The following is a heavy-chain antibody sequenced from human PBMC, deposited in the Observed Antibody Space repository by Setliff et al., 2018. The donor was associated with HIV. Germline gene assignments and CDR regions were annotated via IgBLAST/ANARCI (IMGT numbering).Heavy chain of an antibody. CDR3: ARMGPYYERSGYPYYFDY. V-gene: IGHV3-7*01. Sequence: PGGSLRLSCTASGFSFGTYWMTWVRQAPGKGLEWVANIKEDGSQTQYVDSVKGRFTISRDNVKNSQYLQMNSLRGEETAVYYCARMGPYYERSGYPYYFDYWGQGIPVTVSS. J-gene: IGHJ4*02. CDR2: IKEDGSQT. CDR1: GFSFGTYW. D-gene: IGHD3-22*01.